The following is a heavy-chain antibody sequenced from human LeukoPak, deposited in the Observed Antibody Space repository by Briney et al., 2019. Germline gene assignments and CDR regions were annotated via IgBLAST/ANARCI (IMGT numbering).Heavy chain of an antibody. CDR2: IYYSGST. CDR1: GGSIRSDY. Sequence: SETLSLTCTVSGGSIRSDYWSWIRQPPGKGLEWIEHIYYSGSTNYNPSRKGPVTISVDTSKNQFSLKLNSVTAADTAVYYCARQTGYFRYWGQGTLVAVSS. J-gene: IGHJ1*01. D-gene: IGHD3-10*01. CDR3: ARQTGYFRY. V-gene: IGHV4-59*08.